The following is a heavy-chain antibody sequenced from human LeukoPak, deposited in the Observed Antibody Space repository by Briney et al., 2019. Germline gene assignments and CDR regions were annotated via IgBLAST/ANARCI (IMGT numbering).Heavy chain of an antibody. CDR1: GGSFSGYY. CDR3: ASRWGEYYYDSSGYYEDY. D-gene: IGHD3-22*01. CDR2: INHSGST. Sequence: SETLSLTCAVYGGSFSGYYWSWIRQPPGKGLEWIGEINHSGSTNYNPSLKSRVTISVDTSKNQFSLKLSSVTAADTAVYYCASRWGEYYYDSSGYYEDYWGQGTLVTVSS. V-gene: IGHV4-34*01. J-gene: IGHJ4*02.